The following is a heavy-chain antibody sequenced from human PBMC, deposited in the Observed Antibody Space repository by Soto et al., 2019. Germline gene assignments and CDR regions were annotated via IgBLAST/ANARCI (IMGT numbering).Heavy chain of an antibody. J-gene: IGHJ6*02. V-gene: IGHV1-69*12. D-gene: IGHD6-19*01. Sequence: QVQLVQSGAEVKKPGSSVKVSCKVSGGTFSNYAIDWVRLAPGHGLEWMGGIVPIFGTTYYTQKFQGRATIIADDSTTTANLEMSSPRSEDTAIYYCARVEAVAGLYNYHGLDVWGQGTAVTVSS. CDR1: GGTFSNYA. CDR3: ARVEAVAGLYNYHGLDV. CDR2: IVPIFGTT.